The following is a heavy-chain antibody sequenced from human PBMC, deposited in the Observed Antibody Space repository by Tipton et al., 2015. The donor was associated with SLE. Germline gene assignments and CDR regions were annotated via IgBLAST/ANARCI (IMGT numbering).Heavy chain of an antibody. J-gene: IGHJ4*02. CDR2: IYPGDSDT. V-gene: IGHV5-51*01. D-gene: IGHD7-27*01. Sequence: VKKPGESLKISCKGSGYTFTTYWIGWVRQMPGKGLEWMGIIYPGDSDTKYSPSFQGQVTISADKSISTAYLQWSSLKASDTAMYYCGRQLDLTGDIDYWGQGTLVTVSS. CDR3: GRQLDLTGDIDY. CDR1: GYTFTTYW.